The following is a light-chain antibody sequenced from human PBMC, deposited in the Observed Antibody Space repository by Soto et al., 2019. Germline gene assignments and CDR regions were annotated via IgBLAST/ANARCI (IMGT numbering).Light chain of an antibody. CDR3: SSYAGSSVPVA. J-gene: IGLJ2*01. Sequence: QSALTQPPSASGSPGQSVTISCTGASSDVGGYNFVSWYQQHPGKAPKLTIYDVTKRPSGVPDRFSGSKSVNTASLTVSGLQADDEADYYCSSYAGSSVPVAFGGGTQLTVL. CDR2: DVT. V-gene: IGLV2-8*01. CDR1: SSDVGGYNF.